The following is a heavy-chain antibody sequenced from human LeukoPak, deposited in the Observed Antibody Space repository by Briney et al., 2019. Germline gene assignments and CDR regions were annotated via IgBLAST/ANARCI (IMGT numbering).Heavy chain of an antibody. D-gene: IGHD1-26*01. CDR3: ARRWADAFDI. CDR1: GGTFSSHA. Sequence: SVKVSCKASGGTFSSHAFSWVRQAPGQGLEWMGGIMPVFGTANYAQKFQGRVTITADESTSTAYMELSSLRSEDTAVYYCARRWADAFDIWGQGTMVTVSS. J-gene: IGHJ3*02. CDR2: IMPVFGTA. V-gene: IGHV1-69*13.